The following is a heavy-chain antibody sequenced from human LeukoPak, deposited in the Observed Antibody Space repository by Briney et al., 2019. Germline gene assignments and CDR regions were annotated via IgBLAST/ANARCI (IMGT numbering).Heavy chain of an antibody. CDR3: ARVRSGYYCPDY. D-gene: IGHD3-22*01. V-gene: IGHV3-48*04. CDR2: ISGTSRTI. Sequence: GGSLRLSCAASGFTFSSYSMNWVRQAPGKGLEWVSYISGTSRTIYYADSVKGRFTISRDNAKNSLYLQMNSLRAEDTAVYYCARVRSGYYCPDYWGQGTLVTVSS. CDR1: GFTFSSYS. J-gene: IGHJ4*02.